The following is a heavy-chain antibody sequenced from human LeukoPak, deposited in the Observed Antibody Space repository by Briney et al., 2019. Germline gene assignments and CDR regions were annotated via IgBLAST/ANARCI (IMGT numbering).Heavy chain of an antibody. CDR1: GFTLSSYA. CDR2: ISGNAGST. Sequence: GGSLRLSCAASGFTLSSYAMSWVRQAPGKGLEWVSLISGNAGSTYYADSVKGRFTISRDITKNTLYLQMNSLRAEDTAVYYCARDVGQQLVDYWGQGTLVTVSS. D-gene: IGHD6-13*01. V-gene: IGHV3-23*01. CDR3: ARDVGQQLVDY. J-gene: IGHJ4*02.